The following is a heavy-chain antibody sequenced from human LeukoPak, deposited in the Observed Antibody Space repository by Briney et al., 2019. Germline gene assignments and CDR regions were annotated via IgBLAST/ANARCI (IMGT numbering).Heavy chain of an antibody. J-gene: IGHJ4*02. CDR1: GFTFSTYW. V-gene: IGHV3-7*03. Sequence: RGSLRLSCAASGFTFSTYWMTWVRQAPGKGLEWVASLNQDGSEKYYVDSVKGRFTISRDNAQKSLYLEMKSLSAKDTAVYYCARAVTSTEGYWGQGTLVTISS. CDR3: ARAVTSTEGY. CDR2: LNQDGSEK.